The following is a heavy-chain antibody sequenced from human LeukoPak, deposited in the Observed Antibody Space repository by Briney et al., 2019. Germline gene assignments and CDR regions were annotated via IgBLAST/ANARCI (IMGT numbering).Heavy chain of an antibody. Sequence: GGSLRLSCVVSGFTFDDRAMHWVRQAPGKGLEWVSGISWNSGKIDYAASVKGRFTISRDNAKNSLYLEMNSLRTEDTAFYYCAKDKGEGSAWPYYFDYWGQGTLVTVSS. CDR3: AKDKGEGSAWPYYFDY. CDR2: ISWNSGKI. V-gene: IGHV3-9*01. CDR1: GFTFDDRA. J-gene: IGHJ4*02. D-gene: IGHD6-25*01.